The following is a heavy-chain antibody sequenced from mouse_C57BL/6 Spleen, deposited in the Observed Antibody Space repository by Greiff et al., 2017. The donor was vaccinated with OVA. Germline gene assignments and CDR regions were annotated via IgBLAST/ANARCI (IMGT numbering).Heavy chain of an antibody. V-gene: IGHV5-16*01. CDR1: GFTFSDYY. J-gene: IGHJ1*03. D-gene: IGHD1-1*01. CDR2: INYDGSST. CDR3: AREGSYYYGSSWYFDV. Sequence: EVKLMESEGGLVQPGSSMKLSCTASGFTFSDYYMAWVRQVPEKGLEWVANINYDGSSTYYLDSLKSRFIISRDNAKNILYLQMSSLKSEDTATYYCAREGSYYYGSSWYFDVWGTGTTVTVSS.